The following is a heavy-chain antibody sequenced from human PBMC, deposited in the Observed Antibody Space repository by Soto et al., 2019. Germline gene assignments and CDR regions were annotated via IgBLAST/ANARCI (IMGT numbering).Heavy chain of an antibody. Sequence: ASVNVSCKPSGYTFTRYTMNWVRQAPGQRLEWMGWINPDNGNTKSSQKFQDRVIITRDTSASTAYMDPSSLRSEDTAVYYCARGIATGQLDPWGQGTLVTVSS. V-gene: IGHV1-3*01. J-gene: IGHJ5*02. CDR1: GYTFTRYT. D-gene: IGHD2-15*01. CDR2: INPDNGNT. CDR3: ARGIATGQLDP.